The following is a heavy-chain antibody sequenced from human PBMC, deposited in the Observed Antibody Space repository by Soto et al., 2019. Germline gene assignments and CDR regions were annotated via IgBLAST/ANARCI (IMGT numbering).Heavy chain of an antibody. CDR1: GGTFSSYA. CDR3: ARDRAHGFDI. Sequence: ASVKVSCKAPGGTFSSYAISWVRQATGQGLEWMGWMNPNSGNTGYAQKFQGRVTMTRNTSISTAYMELSSLRSEDTAVYYCARDRAHGFDIWGQGTMVT. J-gene: IGHJ3*02. V-gene: IGHV1-8*02. CDR2: MNPNSGNT.